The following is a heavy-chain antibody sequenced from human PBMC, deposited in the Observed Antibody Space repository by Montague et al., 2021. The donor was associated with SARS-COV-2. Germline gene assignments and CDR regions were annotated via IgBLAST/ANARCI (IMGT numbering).Heavy chain of an antibody. D-gene: IGHD3-16*01. CDR3: AKESVWGAFDI. Sequence: SLRLSCAASGFTFSSYGMHWVRQAPGKGLEWVAVIWYDGSNKYYADSVKGRFTISRDNSKNTLYLQMNSLRAEDTAVYYCAKESVWGAFDIWGQGTMVTVSP. V-gene: IGHV3-33*06. J-gene: IGHJ3*02. CDR1: GFTFSSYG. CDR2: IWYDGSNK.